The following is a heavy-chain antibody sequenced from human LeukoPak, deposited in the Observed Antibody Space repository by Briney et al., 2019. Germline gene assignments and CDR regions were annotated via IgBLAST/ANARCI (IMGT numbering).Heavy chain of an antibody. D-gene: IGHD6-13*01. CDR3: PRVSDIAAAARRGY. Sequence: GGSLRLSCAASGFTLSSYWMSWVRQAPGKGLEWVANIKQDGSEKYYVDSVKGRFTISRDNAKNSLYLQMNSLRAEDTAVYYCPRVSDIAAAARRGYWGQGTLATVSS. J-gene: IGHJ4*02. CDR2: IKQDGSEK. CDR1: GFTLSSYW. V-gene: IGHV3-7*01.